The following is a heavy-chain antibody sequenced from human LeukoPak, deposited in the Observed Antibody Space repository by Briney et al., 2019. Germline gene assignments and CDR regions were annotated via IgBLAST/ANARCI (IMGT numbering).Heavy chain of an antibody. V-gene: IGHV3-30*03. J-gene: IGHJ4*02. CDR1: GFTFSSYS. CDR3: ATAPGYNADY. Sequence: GGSLRLSCAASGFTFSSYSINWVRQAPGKGLEWVAVISYDGSNKYYADSVKGRFTISRDNSKNTLYLQMNSLRAEDTAVYYCATAPGYNADYWGQGTLVTVSS. D-gene: IGHD5-24*01. CDR2: ISYDGSNK.